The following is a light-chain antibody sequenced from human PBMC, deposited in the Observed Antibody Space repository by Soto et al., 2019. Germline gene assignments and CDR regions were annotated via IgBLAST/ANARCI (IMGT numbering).Light chain of an antibody. CDR3: QQRNIWPPVT. V-gene: IGKV3-11*01. CDR1: ENINNY. CDR2: EAS. J-gene: IGKJ5*01. Sequence: EIVLTQSPATVTVSPGERVTLSCRASENINNYLAWYQQRPGQAPRLLIYEASSRATGVPARFIGSGSGTDFTLTISSLEPEDSAVYYCQQRNIWPPVTFGHGTRLEIK.